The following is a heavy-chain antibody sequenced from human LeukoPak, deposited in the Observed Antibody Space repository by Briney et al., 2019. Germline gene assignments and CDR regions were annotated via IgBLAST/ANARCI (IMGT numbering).Heavy chain of an antibody. CDR1: GGSISSSSYY. CDR2: IYYSGST. V-gene: IGHV4-39*07. J-gene: IGHJ5*02. CDR3: ASTSTKALAYDFWSANFRQYNWFDP. Sequence: PSETLSLTCTVSGGSISSSSYYWGWIRQPPGKGLEWIGSIYYSGSTYYNPSLKSRVTISVDTSKNQFSLKLSSVTAADTAVYYCASTSTKALAYDFWSANFRQYNWFDPWGQGTLVPVSS. D-gene: IGHD3-3*01.